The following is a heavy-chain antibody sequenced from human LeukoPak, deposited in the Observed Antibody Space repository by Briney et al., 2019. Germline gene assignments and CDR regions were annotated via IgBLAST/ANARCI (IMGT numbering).Heavy chain of an antibody. J-gene: IGHJ4*02. CDR3: VKSGGLRVFSDWSESGY. D-gene: IGHD6-19*01. V-gene: IGHV3-23*01. CDR2: ISVSGVDT. CDR1: GFTFSSYA. Sequence: PGGSLKLSCAASGFTFSSYAMAWARQAPGKGLEWVSTISVSGVDTYYADSVKGRFTISRDNSRNTLSLQMSNLRADDTAIYYCVKSGGLRVFSDWSESGYWGQGTLVTVSS.